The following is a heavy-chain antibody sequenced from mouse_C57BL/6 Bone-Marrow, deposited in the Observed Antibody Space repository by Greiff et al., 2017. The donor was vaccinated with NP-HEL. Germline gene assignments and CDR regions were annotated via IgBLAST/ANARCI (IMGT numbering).Heavy chain of an antibody. CDR3: ARRGSSVWYFDV. Sequence: EVKLVESGGGLVKPGGSLKLSCAASGFTFSDYGMHWVRQAPEKGLEWVAYISSGSSTIYYADTVKGRFTLSRAQAKNTLVLQMTSLRAEETAMDYCARRGSSVWYFDVGGTGTTVTVSA. CDR1: GFTFSDYG. J-gene: IGHJ1*03. D-gene: IGHD1-1*01. CDR2: ISSGSSTI. V-gene: IGHV5-17*01.